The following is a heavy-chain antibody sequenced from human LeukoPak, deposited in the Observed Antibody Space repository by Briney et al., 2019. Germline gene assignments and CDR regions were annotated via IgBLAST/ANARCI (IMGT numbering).Heavy chain of an antibody. CDR1: GLTFSNYW. V-gene: IGHV3-15*01. CDR3: ATGARGRD. Sequence: PGGSLRLSCVVSGLTFSNYWMSRVRQAPGKGLEWVGRVKSKTDGGTTEYAAPVKGRFTISRDDSKNTLHLEMNSLKTEDTGVYYCATGARGRDWGQGTLVTVSS. CDR2: VKSKTDGGTT. D-gene: IGHD3-10*01. J-gene: IGHJ4*02.